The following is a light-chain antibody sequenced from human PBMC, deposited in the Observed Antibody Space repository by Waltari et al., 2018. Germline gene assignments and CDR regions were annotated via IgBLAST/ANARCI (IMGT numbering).Light chain of an antibody. CDR1: QGVASSS. J-gene: IGKJ1*01. Sequence: EIVLTPSPGPATLSPGGRVTLPCRASQGVASSSLAWDQQKPGQAPRLVIYRASRRATGIPDRFSGSGSGTDFSLTISRLEPEDFAAYYCQQHGSLPATFGQGTKVEIK. V-gene: IGKV3-20*01. CDR2: RAS. CDR3: QQHGSLPAT.